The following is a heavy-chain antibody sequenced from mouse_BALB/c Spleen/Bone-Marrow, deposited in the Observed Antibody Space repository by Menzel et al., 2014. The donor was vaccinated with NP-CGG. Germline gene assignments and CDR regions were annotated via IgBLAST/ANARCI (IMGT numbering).Heavy chain of an antibody. D-gene: IGHD3-1*01. J-gene: IGHJ3*01. CDR3: ARDRAIMYDPAWFAY. CDR2: ISSGGSYT. Sequence: EVKLVESGGGLVKPGGSLKLSCAASGFTFSSYAMSWVRQSPEKRLEWVAEISSGGSYTYYPDTVTGRFTISRDNAKNTLYLEMSSLRSEDTAMYYCARDRAIMYDPAWFAYWGQGTLVTVSA. CDR1: GFTFSSYA. V-gene: IGHV5-9-4*01.